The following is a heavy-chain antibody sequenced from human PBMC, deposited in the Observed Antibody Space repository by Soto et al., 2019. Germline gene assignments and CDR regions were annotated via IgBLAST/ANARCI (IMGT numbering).Heavy chain of an antibody. CDR3: ARGVYDYIWGSYRSCAFDI. CDR2: INHSGST. V-gene: IGHV4-34*01. J-gene: IGHJ3*02. Sequence: PSETLSLTCTVSGGSISSYYWSWIRQPPGKGLEWIGEINHSGSTNYNPSLKSRVTISVDTSKNQFSLKLSSVTAADTAVYYCARGVYDYIWGSYRSCAFDIWGQGTMVTVSS. CDR1: GGSISSYY. D-gene: IGHD3-16*02.